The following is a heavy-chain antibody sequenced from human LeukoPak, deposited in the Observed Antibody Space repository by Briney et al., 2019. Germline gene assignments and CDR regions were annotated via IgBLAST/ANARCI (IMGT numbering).Heavy chain of an antibody. V-gene: IGHV5-51*01. J-gene: IGHJ5*02. CDR1: GYSFTNYW. Sequence: GESLKISCKGSGYSFTNYWIGWVRQMPGKGLEWMGIIYPGDSDTRYSPSFQGQVTISADKSISTAYLQWGSLKASDTAMYYCARSQGYCSGGSRLQGDWFDPWGQGTLVTVSS. D-gene: IGHD2-15*01. CDR3: ARSQGYCSGGSRLQGDWFDP. CDR2: IYPGDSDT.